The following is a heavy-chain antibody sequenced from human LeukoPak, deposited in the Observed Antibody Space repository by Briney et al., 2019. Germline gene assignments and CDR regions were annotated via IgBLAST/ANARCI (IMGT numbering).Heavy chain of an antibody. V-gene: IGHV3-23*01. D-gene: IGHD3-10*01. J-gene: IGHJ4*02. Sequence: GGTLRLSCAASGFTFSNYGMSWVRQAPGKGLEWVSAISGSGGSTYYADSVKGRFTISRDNSKNTLYLQMNSLRAEDTAVYYCAKDRYYYGSGSPIPVDYWGQGTLVTVSS. CDR1: GFTFSNYG. CDR2: ISGSGGST. CDR3: AKDRYYYGSGSPIPVDY.